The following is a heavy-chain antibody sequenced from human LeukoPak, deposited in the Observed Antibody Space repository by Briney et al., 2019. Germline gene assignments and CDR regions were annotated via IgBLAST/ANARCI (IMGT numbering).Heavy chain of an antibody. CDR2: ISAYNGNT. D-gene: IGHD3-22*01. CDR3: ASRRNYYDSSGYYWDDAFDI. V-gene: IGHV1-18*01. Sequence: ASVKVSCKASGYTFTSYGISWVRQAPGQGLEWMGWISAYNGNTSYAQKLQGRVTMTTDTSTSTAYMELRSLRSDDTAVYYCASRRNYYDSSGYYWDDAFDIWGQGTMVTVSS. J-gene: IGHJ3*02. CDR1: GYTFTSYG.